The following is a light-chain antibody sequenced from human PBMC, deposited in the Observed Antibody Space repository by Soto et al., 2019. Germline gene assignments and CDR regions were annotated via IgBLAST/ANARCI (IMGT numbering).Light chain of an antibody. CDR3: LQYNGYYRT. V-gene: IGKV1-16*01. Sequence: DIKMTQSPSSLSASVGDRVTITCRASQGISNYLAWYQQKPGKVPKLLIYAASTLESGVPSRFSGSGSGTTFTLTISSLQSDDFATYYCLQYNGYYRTFGQGTKVDIK. CDR1: QGISNY. CDR2: AAS. J-gene: IGKJ1*01.